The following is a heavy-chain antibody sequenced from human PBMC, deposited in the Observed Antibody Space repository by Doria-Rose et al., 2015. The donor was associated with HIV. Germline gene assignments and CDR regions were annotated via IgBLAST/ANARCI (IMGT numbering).Heavy chain of an antibody. CDR2: IFSDDER. J-gene: IGHJ4*02. D-gene: IGHD6-13*01. V-gene: IGHV2-26*01. Sequence: QVTLKESGPVLVKPTETLTLTCTVSGVSLSSPGMGVSWIRQPPGKALEWFAHIFSDDERSYKTSLKSRLTISRGTSKSQMVLTMTDMDPVDTATYYCARIKSSRWYHKYYFDFWGQGTLVIVSA. CDR3: ARIKSSRWYHKYYFDF. CDR1: GVSLSSPGMG.